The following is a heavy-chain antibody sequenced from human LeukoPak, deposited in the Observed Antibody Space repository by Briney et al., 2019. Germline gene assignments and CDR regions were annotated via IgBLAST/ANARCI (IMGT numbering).Heavy chain of an antibody. Sequence: GGSLRLSCAASGFTFSDYYMSWIRQAPGKGLEWVSYISSSGSTIYYADSVKGRFTISRDNAKNSLYLQMNSLRAEDTAVYYCARDLVLRYFDWLLHDAFDIWGQGTMVTVSS. V-gene: IGHV3-11*04. CDR3: ARDLVLRYFDWLLHDAFDI. CDR2: ISSSGSTI. J-gene: IGHJ3*02. D-gene: IGHD3-9*01. CDR1: GFTFSDYY.